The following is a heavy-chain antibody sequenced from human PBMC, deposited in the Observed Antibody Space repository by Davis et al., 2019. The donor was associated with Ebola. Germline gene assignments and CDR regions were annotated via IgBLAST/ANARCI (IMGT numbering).Heavy chain of an antibody. CDR2: RSKWFV. CDR3: VRDSGYYSHDY. J-gene: IGHJ4*01. V-gene: IGHV6-1*01. D-gene: IGHD5-12*01. Sequence: RSKWFVDYAVSVKSRITINPDTSKNQFSLQLTSVTPEDTAVYYCVRDSGYYSHDYWGHGTLVTVSS.